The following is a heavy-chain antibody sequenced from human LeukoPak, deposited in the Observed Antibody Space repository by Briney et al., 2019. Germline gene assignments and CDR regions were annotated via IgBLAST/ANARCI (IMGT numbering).Heavy chain of an antibody. D-gene: IGHD6-13*01. Sequence: PGGSLRLSCAASGFTFSSYGMHWVRQAPGKGLEWVAVISYDGSNKYYVDSVKGRFTISRDNSKNTLYLQMNSLRAEDTAVYYCAKRMGPSIAATDLDYWGQGTLVTVSS. CDR2: ISYDGSNK. CDR3: AKRMGPSIAATDLDY. V-gene: IGHV3-30*18. J-gene: IGHJ4*02. CDR1: GFTFSSYG.